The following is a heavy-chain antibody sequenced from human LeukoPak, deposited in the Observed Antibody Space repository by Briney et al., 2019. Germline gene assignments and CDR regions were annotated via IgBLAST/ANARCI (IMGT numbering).Heavy chain of an antibody. CDR3: AREKVEETYYYYMDV. V-gene: IGHV4-4*07. J-gene: IGHJ6*03. Sequence: SETLSLTCTVSGGSISSYYWSWIRQPPGKGLEWIGRIYTSGSTNYNPSLKSRVTMSVDTSKNQFSLKLSSVTAADTAVYYYAREKVEETYYYYMDVWGKGTTVTVSS. CDR2: IYTSGST. CDR1: GGSISSYY.